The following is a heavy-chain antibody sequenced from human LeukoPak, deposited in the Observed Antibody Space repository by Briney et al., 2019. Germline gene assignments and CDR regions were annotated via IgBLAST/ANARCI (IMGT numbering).Heavy chain of an antibody. CDR3: ASLTYDYSNSGAFDI. Sequence: ASGKVSCKASGYTFTGYYMHWVRQAPGQGLEWMGWINPNSGGTNYAQKFQGRVTMTRDTSISTAYMELRSLRSDDTAVYYCASLTYDYSNSGAFDIWGQGTMVTVSS. D-gene: IGHD4-11*01. V-gene: IGHV1-2*02. CDR1: GYTFTGYY. CDR2: INPNSGGT. J-gene: IGHJ3*02.